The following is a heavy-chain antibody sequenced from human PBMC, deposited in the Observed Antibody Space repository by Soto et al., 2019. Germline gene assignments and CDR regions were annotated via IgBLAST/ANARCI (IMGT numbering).Heavy chain of an antibody. D-gene: IGHD5-12*01. J-gene: IGHJ3*02. Sequence: PRGTLRLSLDPPGFSFSDYYMSWIRQAPGTGLEWVSYISSSGITVYYADSVKGRFTISRDNAKNSLYLQMNSLRAEDTAVYDCARMGLPDAFDIWGQGTMVTVSS. V-gene: IGHV3-11*01. CDR1: GFSFSDYY. CDR2: ISSSGITV. CDR3: ARMGLPDAFDI.